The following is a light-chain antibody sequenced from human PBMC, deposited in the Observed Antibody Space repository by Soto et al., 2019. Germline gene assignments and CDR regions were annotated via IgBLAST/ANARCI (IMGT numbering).Light chain of an antibody. J-gene: IGKJ3*01. V-gene: IGKV1-9*01. CDR2: AAS. CDR3: QQLNTFPFT. CDR1: QGISSY. Sequence: IQLTQSPSSLSASVGDRVTITCRASQGISSYLAWYQQTPGKAPKLLIYAASTLEIGVPSRFRGSGSGTDFTLTISSLQPEDFATYYCQQLNTFPFTFGPGAKVDI.